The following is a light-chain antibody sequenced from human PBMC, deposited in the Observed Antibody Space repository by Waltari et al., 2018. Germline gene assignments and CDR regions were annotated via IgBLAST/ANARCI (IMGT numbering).Light chain of an antibody. Sequence: EIVLTQSPGTLSLSPGERATLSCRARQSVARTLAWYQQKPCQAPRLLIYDTSTRATGIPDRFSGSGFGTDFSLTISRLEPEDFAVYYCQKYGTLPATFGQGTKVEIK. CDR2: DTS. V-gene: IGKV3-20*01. CDR1: QSVART. CDR3: QKYGTLPAT. J-gene: IGKJ1*01.